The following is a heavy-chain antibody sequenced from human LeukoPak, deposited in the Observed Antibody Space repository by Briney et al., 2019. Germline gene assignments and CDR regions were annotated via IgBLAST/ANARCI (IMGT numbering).Heavy chain of an antibody. Sequence: PSETLSLTCAVYGGSFSGYYWSWIRQPPGKGLEWIGEINHSGSTNYNPSLKSRVTISVDTSKNQFSLKLSSVTAADTAVYYCARGPSAITNGYSSGWVDYWGQGTLVTVSS. D-gene: IGHD6-19*01. V-gene: IGHV4-34*01. J-gene: IGHJ4*02. CDR1: GGSFSGYY. CDR3: ARGPSAITNGYSSGWVDY. CDR2: INHSGST.